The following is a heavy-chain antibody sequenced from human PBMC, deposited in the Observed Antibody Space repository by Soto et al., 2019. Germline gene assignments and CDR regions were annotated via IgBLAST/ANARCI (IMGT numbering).Heavy chain of an antibody. CDR2: ISYDGSNK. V-gene: IGHV3-30-3*01. D-gene: IGHD3-16*01. CDR1: GFTFSSYA. J-gene: IGHJ4*02. CDR3: AREYVWGTQTTPDFDY. Sequence: GGSLRLSCAASGFTFSSYAMHWVRQAPGKGLEWVAVISYDGSNKYYADSVKGRFTISRDNSKNTLYLQMNSLRAEDTAVYYCAREYVWGTQTTPDFDYWGQGTLVTVSS.